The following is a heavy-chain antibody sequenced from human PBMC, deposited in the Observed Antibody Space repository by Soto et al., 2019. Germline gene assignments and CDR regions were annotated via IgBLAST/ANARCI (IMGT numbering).Heavy chain of an antibody. CDR1: GFTFSSYS. V-gene: IGHV3-21*01. Sequence: EVQLVESGGGLVKPGGSLRLSCAASGFTFSSYSMHWVRQVPGKGLEWVSSISSSSTYIKYADSVKGRFTISRDNAKNSLYLQMNSLRAEDTAVYYCARGEGYFDWSAPRYWGQGTLVTVSS. CDR2: ISSSSTYI. D-gene: IGHD3-9*01. CDR3: ARGEGYFDWSAPRY. J-gene: IGHJ4*02.